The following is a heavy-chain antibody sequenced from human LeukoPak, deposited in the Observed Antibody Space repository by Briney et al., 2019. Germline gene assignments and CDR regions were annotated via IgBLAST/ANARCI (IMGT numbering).Heavy chain of an antibody. J-gene: IGHJ5*02. Sequence: GGSLRLSCAASGFTFSSYATHWVRQAPGKGLEWVAVISYDGSNKYYVDSVKGRFTISRDNSKNTLYLQMNSLRAEDTAVYYCARDKLLMYGNWFDPWGQGTLVTVSS. V-gene: IGHV3-30-3*01. CDR1: GFTFSSYA. CDR3: ARDKLLMYGNWFDP. CDR2: ISYDGSNK. D-gene: IGHD2-8*01.